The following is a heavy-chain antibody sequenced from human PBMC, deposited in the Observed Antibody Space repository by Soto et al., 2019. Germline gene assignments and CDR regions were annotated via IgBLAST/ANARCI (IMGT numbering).Heavy chain of an antibody. D-gene: IGHD6-6*01. Sequence: QVQLQESGPGLVKPSQTLSLTCTVSGGSISSGDYYWSWIRQPPGKGLEWIGYIYYSGSTYYNPSRRGRVTIAVDPSQNRSPRTLSSVTAADTAVYYCARERPDGARLDPWGQGTLVTASS. V-gene: IGHV4-30-4*01. CDR1: GGSISSGDYY. J-gene: IGHJ5*02. CDR2: IYYSGST. CDR3: ARERPDGARLDP.